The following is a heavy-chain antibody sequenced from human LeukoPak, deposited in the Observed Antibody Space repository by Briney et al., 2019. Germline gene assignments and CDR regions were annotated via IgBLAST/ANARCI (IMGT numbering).Heavy chain of an antibody. J-gene: IGHJ4*02. CDR1: GFTFSSYG. Sequence: GGSLRLSCAASGFTFSSYGMSWVRQAPGKGLEWVAVISYNGSNKYYADSVKGRFTISRDNSKNTLYLQMNSLRSEDTAVYYCARVSGWFGADYWGQGTLVTVSS. V-gene: IGHV3-30*03. CDR2: ISYNGSNK. CDR3: ARVSGWFGADY. D-gene: IGHD6-19*01.